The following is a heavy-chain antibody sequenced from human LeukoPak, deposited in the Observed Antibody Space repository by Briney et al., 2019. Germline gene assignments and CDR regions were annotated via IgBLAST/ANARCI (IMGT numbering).Heavy chain of an antibody. CDR2: TYYMSKWYN. V-gene: IGHV6-1*01. Sequence: SQTLSLTCAISGDSVSSNSVAWDSIRQSPSRGLEWLRRTYYMSKWYNDFAVSLKSRITINPDTSKNQFSLQLNFVTPEDTAVYYCARGSAAGTTGPLDYWGQGTLVTVSS. CDR1: GDSVSSNSVA. J-gene: IGHJ4*02. D-gene: IGHD6-13*01. CDR3: ARGSAAGTTGPLDY.